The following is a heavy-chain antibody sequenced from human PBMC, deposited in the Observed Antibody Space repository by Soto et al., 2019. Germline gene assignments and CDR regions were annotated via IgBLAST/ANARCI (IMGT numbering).Heavy chain of an antibody. CDR2: IFYTGTT. CDR3: ARLVVVAPVANV. J-gene: IGHJ4*02. D-gene: IGHD2-2*01. CDR1: GGSINYNSYH. V-gene: IGHV4-39*02. Sequence: QLQLQESGPGLVKPSETLSLTCSVSGGSINYNSYHWGWIRQPPGQGLEWIGSIFYTGTTFYNPSLESRVTRSVDTSKNSFSLHLTSVTAADTAVYFCARLVVVAPVANVWGQGTLVTVSS.